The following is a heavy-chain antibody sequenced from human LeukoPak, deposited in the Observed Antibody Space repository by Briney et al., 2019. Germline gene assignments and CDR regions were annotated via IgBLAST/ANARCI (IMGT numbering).Heavy chain of an antibody. CDR3: AREGYYYDSSGPLDY. Sequence: ASVKVSCKASGYTFTSYGISWVRQAPGQGLEWMGWNSAYNGNTNYAQKLQGRVTMTTDTSTSTAYMELRSLRSDDTAVYYCAREGYYYDSSGPLDYWGQGTLVTVSS. V-gene: IGHV1-18*01. CDR2: NSAYNGNT. CDR1: GYTFTSYG. J-gene: IGHJ4*02. D-gene: IGHD3-22*01.